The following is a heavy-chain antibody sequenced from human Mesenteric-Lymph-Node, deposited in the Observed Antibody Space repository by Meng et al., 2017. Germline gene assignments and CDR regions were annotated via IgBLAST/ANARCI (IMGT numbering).Heavy chain of an antibody. Sequence: EVQLLELGGGLVQPGGSLRLSCEGSGYTFSSNAMSWGRQAPGKGLEWISAITSRSGAGTDYIDSVKGRFTISRDNSRNTLYLQMNSLRVEDTAVYYCTKDCYGFHCDWGQGTLVTVSS. J-gene: IGHJ4*02. CDR3: TKDCYGFHCD. CDR2: ITSRSGAGT. CDR1: GYTFSSNA. D-gene: IGHD3-16*01. V-gene: IGHV3-23*01.